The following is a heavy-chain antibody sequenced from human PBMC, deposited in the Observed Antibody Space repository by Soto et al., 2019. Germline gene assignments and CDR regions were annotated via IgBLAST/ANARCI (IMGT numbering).Heavy chain of an antibody. CDR3: AKKIGWYDFDY. V-gene: IGHV3-23*01. CDR1: GFTFSSYA. Sequence: EVQLLESGGGVVQPGGSLRLSCAASGFTFSSYAMSWVRQAPGKGLEWVSAITGSGGSTYYADSVKGRFTISRDNSKNSLQLQMNSLRAADTDVYYCAKKIGWYDFDYWGQGTLVTVSS. CDR2: ITGSGGST. J-gene: IGHJ4*02. D-gene: IGHD6-19*01.